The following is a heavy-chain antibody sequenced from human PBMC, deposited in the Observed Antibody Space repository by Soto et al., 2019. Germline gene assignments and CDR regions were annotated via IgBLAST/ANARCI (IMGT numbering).Heavy chain of an antibody. J-gene: IGHJ4*02. V-gene: IGHV3-23*01. CDR1: GFTFSSYA. Sequence: GSLRLSCAASGFTFSSYAMSWVRQAPGKGLEWVSAISGSGGSTYYADSVKGRFTISRDNSKNTLYLQMNSLRAEDTAVYYCAKHRNWNYIFDYWGQGTLVTVSS. CDR3: AKHRNWNYIFDY. CDR2: ISGSGGST. D-gene: IGHD1-7*01.